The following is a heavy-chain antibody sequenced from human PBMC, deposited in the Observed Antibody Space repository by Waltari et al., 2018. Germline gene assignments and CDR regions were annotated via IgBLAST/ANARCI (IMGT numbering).Heavy chain of an antibody. CDR2: ISAYNGNR. CDR3: ARGGLELGSAYHYNGMDV. CDR1: GYTFTSYG. D-gene: IGHD2-2*01. J-gene: IGHJ6*02. V-gene: IGHV1-18*01. Sequence: QVQLVQSGAAVKKPGASAKVSCKASGYTFTSYGIGWVRQAPGQGLEWVGWISAYNGNRYYATRVQRRLTLTTDSSTTTAYMELTSLTFDDTAVYYCARGGLELGSAYHYNGMDVWGQGTTVIVSS.